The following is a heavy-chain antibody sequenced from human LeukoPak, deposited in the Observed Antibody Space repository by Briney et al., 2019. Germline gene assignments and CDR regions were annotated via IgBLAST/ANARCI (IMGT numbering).Heavy chain of an antibody. CDR3: TIDYGFDY. V-gene: IGHV1-2*02. Sequence: ASVKVSCKASGYTLTDYYLYWVRQAPGQGLEWMGWIKPDSGAAVYARKFQGRVTITRDTSITTAYMELSWLTSDDTAVYYCTIDYGFDYWGQGSLVTVSS. D-gene: IGHD4/OR15-4a*01. CDR1: GYTLTDYY. CDR2: IKPDSGAA. J-gene: IGHJ4*02.